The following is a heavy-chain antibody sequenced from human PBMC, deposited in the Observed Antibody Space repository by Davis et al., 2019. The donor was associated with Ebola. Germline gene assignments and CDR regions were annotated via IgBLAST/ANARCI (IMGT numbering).Heavy chain of an antibody. V-gene: IGHV1-8*01. J-gene: IGHJ4*02. CDR3: ARALRVGFDY. CDR1: GYTFTSYD. Sequence: ASVKVSCKASGYTFTSYDINWVRQATGQGLEWMGWMNPNSGNTGYAQKFQGRVTITRDTSASTAYMELSSLRSEDTAVYYCARALRVGFDYWGQGTLVTVSS. D-gene: IGHD3-10*01. CDR2: MNPNSGNT.